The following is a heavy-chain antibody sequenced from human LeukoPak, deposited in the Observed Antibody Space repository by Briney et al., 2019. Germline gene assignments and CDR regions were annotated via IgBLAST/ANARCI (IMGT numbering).Heavy chain of an antibody. Sequence: KSGVSLRLSCAASGFTVSSNYMSWVRQAPGKGLEWVSVIYSGGSTYYADSLKGRFTISRDNSKNTLYLQMNSLRAEDTAVYYCARASQGDYFFAFGYWGQGTLVTVSS. J-gene: IGHJ4*02. CDR3: ARASQGDYFFAFGY. V-gene: IGHV3-53*01. CDR1: GFTVSSNY. CDR2: IYSGGST. D-gene: IGHD2/OR15-2a*01.